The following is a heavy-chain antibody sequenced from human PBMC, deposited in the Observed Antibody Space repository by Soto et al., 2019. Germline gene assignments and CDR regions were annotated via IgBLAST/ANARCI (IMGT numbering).Heavy chain of an antibody. Sequence: SETLSLTCTVSGGSISSSSYYWGWIRQPPGKGLEWIGSIYYSGSTYYNQTLKSRFTISVDTSKNQFSLKLSTVTAADTAVYYCARVRGGDASFYSYIDFWGKGTIVTVSS. CDR2: IYYSGST. CDR1: GGSISSSSYY. J-gene: IGHJ6*03. D-gene: IGHD3-16*01. CDR3: ARVRGGDASFYSYIDF. V-gene: IGHV4-39*07.